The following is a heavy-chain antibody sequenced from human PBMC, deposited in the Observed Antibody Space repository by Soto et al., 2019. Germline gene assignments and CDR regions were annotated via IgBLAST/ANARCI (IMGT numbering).Heavy chain of an antibody. V-gene: IGHV3-21*01. CDR1: GFTFSSYS. J-gene: IGHJ6*03. D-gene: IGHD6-6*01. Sequence: GGSLRLSCAASGFTFSSYSMNWVRQAPGKGLEWVSSISSSSSYIYYADSVKGRFTISRDNAKNSLYLQMNSLRAEDTAVYYCARARDSSSSQGVYYYYYYMDVWGKGTTVTVSS. CDR3: ARARDSSSSQGVYYYYYYMDV. CDR2: ISSSSSYI.